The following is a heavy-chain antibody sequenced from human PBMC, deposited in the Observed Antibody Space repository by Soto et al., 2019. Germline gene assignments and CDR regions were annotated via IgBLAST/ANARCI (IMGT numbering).Heavy chain of an antibody. V-gene: IGHV1-18*01. CDR3: ARTYYDILSGYYGGDY. D-gene: IGHD3-9*01. CDR1: GYKFITYG. CDR2: ISPSNGNT. Sequence: QVQLVQSGAEVKKPGASVTVSCKASGYKFITYGISWVRQAPGQGLEWMGWISPSNGNTNYAQKLQGRVTMTTETSTSTAYMELRSLRSDDTAVYYCARTYYDILSGYYGGDYWGQGTRVTVSS. J-gene: IGHJ4*02.